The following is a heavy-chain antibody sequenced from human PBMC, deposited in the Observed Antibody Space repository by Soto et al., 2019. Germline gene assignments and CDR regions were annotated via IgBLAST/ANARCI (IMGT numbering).Heavy chain of an antibody. D-gene: IGHD2-2*01. V-gene: IGHV5-10-1*01. CDR1: GYSFTSYW. CDR2: IDPSDSYT. CDR3: ARIVVVPAARRHYYYYYGMDV. Sequence: GESLKISCKGSGYSFTSYWISWVRQMPGKGLEWMGRIDPSDSYTNYSPSFQGHVTISADKSISTAYLQWSSLKASDTAMYYCARIVVVPAARRHYYYYYGMDVWGQGTTVTVSS. J-gene: IGHJ6*02.